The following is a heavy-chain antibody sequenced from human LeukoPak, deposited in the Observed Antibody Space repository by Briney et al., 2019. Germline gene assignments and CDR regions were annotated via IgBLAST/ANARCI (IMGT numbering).Heavy chain of an antibody. J-gene: IGHJ4*02. CDR1: GFTFSNNG. CDR3: VSRMPAY. CDR2: IKQDGSER. Sequence: GGSLRLSCAASGFTFSNNGLSWVRQAPGKGLEWVANIKQDGSERYYVDSVKGRFTISRDNAKNSLYLQMNSLRAEDTALYYCVSRMPAYWGQGTLVTVSS. V-gene: IGHV3-7*02. D-gene: IGHD2-2*01.